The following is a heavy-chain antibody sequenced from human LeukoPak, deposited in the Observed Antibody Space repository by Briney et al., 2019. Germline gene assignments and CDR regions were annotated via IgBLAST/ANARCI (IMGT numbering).Heavy chain of an antibody. CDR1: AGPFSGFS. CDR2: ISHSGST. CDR3: ARGITRSSGIYHTAQRPFDH. D-gene: IGHD1-26*01. J-gene: IGHJ4*02. Sequence: PSETLSLTCVENAGPFSGFSWNWIRQPPGKGLEWIGEISHSGSTNYSPAFRSRVILSVDASKAQFSLKMTSVTAADTAVYFCARGITRSSGIYHTAQRPFDHWGQGALVTVSS. V-gene: IGHV4-34*01.